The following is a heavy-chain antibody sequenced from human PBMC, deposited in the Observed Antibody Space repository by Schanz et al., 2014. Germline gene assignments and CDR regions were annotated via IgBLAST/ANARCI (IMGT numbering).Heavy chain of an antibody. D-gene: IGHD3-9*01. J-gene: IGHJ3*02. CDR2: IYLSDGST. CDR1: GYTFTNYY. V-gene: IGHV1-46*01. CDR3: AFDRDDAYDI. Sequence: QVQLVQSGAEVKKPGASVKLSCKASGYTFTNYYIHWVRQAPGQGLEWMGRIYLSDGSTRYAQKFHGRVNVHRHKSKTPVYMDMSSLISEDTAVYYCAFDRDDAYDIWGQGTTVTVSS.